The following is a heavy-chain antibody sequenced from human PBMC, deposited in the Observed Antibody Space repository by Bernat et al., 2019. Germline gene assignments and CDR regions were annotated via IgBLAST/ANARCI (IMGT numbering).Heavy chain of an antibody. CDR3: AKTGYSSNSDAFDI. CDR2: IWYDGSNK. Sequence: VQLVESGGGVVQPGRSLRLSCAASGFTFSSYGMHWVRQAPGKGLEWVAVIWYDGSNKYYADSVKGRFTISRDNSKNTLYLQMNSLRAEDTAVYYCAKTGYSSNSDAFDIWGQGTMVTVSS. CDR1: GFTFSSYG. J-gene: IGHJ3*02. D-gene: IGHD6-13*01. V-gene: IGHV3-33*06.